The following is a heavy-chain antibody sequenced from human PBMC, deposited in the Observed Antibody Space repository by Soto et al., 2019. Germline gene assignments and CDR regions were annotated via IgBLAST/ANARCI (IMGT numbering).Heavy chain of an antibody. D-gene: IGHD1-26*01. V-gene: IGHV4-39*01. CDR2: MYYRGNT. Sequence: PSETLSLTCTVSGDSLSSRTYYWGWIRQPPGKGREGIGTMYYRGNTYYTPSLKSRVTMSVDTSNNQFSLKLTSVTAADTAVYYCARTLPTGSYFRYWGHGTLVTVSS. CDR3: ARTLPTGSYFRY. J-gene: IGHJ4*01. CDR1: GDSLSSRTYY.